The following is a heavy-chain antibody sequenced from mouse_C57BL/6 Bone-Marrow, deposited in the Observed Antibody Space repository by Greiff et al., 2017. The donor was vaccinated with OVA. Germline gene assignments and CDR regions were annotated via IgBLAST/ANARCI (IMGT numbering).Heavy chain of an antibody. CDR2: IYPGSGST. V-gene: IGHV1-55*01. J-gene: IGHJ3*01. CDR3: ARGGVWLPFAY. D-gene: IGHD2-2*01. CDR1: GYTFTSYW. Sequence: QVQLQQSGAELVKPGASVKMSCKASGYTFTSYWITWVKQRPGQGLEWIGDIYPGSGSTTYNEKFKSKATLTVDTSSSTAYMQLSSLTSEDSAVYYCARGGVWLPFAYWGQGTLVTVSA.